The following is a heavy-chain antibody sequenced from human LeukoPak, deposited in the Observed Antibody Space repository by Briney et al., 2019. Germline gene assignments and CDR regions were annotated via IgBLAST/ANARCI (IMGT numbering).Heavy chain of an antibody. CDR2: IYYSGST. V-gene: IGHV4-59*12. CDR3: ARGVWYYYYMDV. J-gene: IGHJ6*03. CDR1: GGSISSYY. D-gene: IGHD3-16*01. Sequence: SETLSLTCTVSGGSISSYYWSWIRQPPGKGLEWIGYIYYSGSTNYNPSLKSRVTISVDTSKNQFSLKLSSVTAADTAVYYCARGVWYYYYMDVWGKGTTVTVSS.